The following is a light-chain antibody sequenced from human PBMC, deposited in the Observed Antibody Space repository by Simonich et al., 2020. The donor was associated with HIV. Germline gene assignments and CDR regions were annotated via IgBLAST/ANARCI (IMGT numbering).Light chain of an antibody. J-gene: IGKJ4*01. CDR2: AAS. Sequence: AIRMTQSPSSLSASIGDRVTITCRASQGISSYLAWYQQEAGKAPKLLIDAASTLQSGVPSRFSGSGSGTDFTLTISLQSEDSATYYCQQYYSYPLTFGGGTKVEIK. CDR1: QGISSY. V-gene: IGKV1-8*01. CDR3: QQYYSYPLT.